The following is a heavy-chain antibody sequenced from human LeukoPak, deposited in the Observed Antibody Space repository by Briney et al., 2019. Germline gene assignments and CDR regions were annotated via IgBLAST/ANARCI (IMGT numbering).Heavy chain of an antibody. CDR3: ARDGGIDSSSWYDAPHWFDP. V-gene: IGHV1-18*01. Sequence: ASVKVSCKASGYTFTSYGISWVRQAPGQGLEWMGWISAYNGNTNYAQKLQGRVTMTTDTSTSTAYMELSRLRSDDTAVYYCARDGGIDSSSWYDAPHWFDPWGQGTLVTVSS. D-gene: IGHD6-13*01. CDR2: ISAYNGNT. J-gene: IGHJ5*02. CDR1: GYTFTSYG.